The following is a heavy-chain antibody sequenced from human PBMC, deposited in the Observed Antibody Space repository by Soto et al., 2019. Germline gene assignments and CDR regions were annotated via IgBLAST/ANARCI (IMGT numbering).Heavy chain of an antibody. CDR2: ISYDGSNK. CDR3: ARDKAARLWGMDV. Sequence: QVQLVESGGGVVQPGRSLRLSCAASGFTFSSYAMHWVRQAPGKGLEWVAVISYDGSNKYYADSVKGRFTISRDNSKNTMYLQMKSLRAEDTAVYYCARDKAARLWGMDVWGQGTTVTVSS. J-gene: IGHJ6*02. CDR1: GFTFSSYA. D-gene: IGHD6-6*01. V-gene: IGHV3-30-3*01.